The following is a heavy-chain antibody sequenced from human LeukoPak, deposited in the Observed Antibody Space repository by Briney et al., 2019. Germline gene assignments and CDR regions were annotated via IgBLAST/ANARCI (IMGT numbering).Heavy chain of an antibody. CDR3: TRLYYGAIDY. Sequence: GGSLRLSCAASGFTFSVYWMSWVRQAPGKGLEWVSIIYDGGKTYYADSVKGRLTISRDNSKNTLYLQMNSLRAEDTAVYYCTRLYYGAIDYWGQGTLVTVSS. CDR2: IYDGGKT. D-gene: IGHD4-17*01. CDR1: GFTFSVYW. J-gene: IGHJ4*02. V-gene: IGHV3-53*01.